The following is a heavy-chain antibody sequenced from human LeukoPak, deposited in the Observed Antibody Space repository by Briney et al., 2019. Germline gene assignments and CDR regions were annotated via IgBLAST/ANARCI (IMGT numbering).Heavy chain of an antibody. Sequence: SETLSLTSTVYGGSISSGSYYWNWIRQPAGKGLEWIGRIYTSGSTNYNPSLKSRVTISVDTSKNQFSLKLSSVTAADTAVYYCASLSRYNWNLPDYWGQGTLVNVSS. V-gene: IGHV4-61*02. CDR2: IYTSGST. J-gene: IGHJ4*02. CDR3: ASLSRYNWNLPDY. D-gene: IGHD1-20*01. CDR1: GGSISSGSYY.